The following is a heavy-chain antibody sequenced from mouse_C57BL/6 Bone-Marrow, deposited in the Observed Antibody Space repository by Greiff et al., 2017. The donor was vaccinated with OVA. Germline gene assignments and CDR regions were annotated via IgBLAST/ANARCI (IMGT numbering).Heavy chain of an antibody. CDR1: GYSFTGYF. CDR3: ARRGISYYFDY. Sequence: DVQLQESGPELVKPGDSVKISCKASGYSFTGYFMNWVMQSHGKSLEWIGRINPYNGDTFYNQKFKGKATLTVDKSSSTAHMELRSLTSEDSAVYYCARRGISYYFDYWGQGTTLTVSS. CDR2: INPYNGDT. J-gene: IGHJ2*01. V-gene: IGHV1-20*01.